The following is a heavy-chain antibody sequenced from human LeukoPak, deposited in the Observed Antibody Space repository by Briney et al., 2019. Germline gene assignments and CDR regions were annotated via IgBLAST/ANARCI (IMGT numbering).Heavy chain of an antibody. CDR1: GYTFTSYY. CDR2: INPSGGST. CDR3: ARDTFTHSSGYPYTHYYYYYMDV. D-gene: IGHD3-22*01. J-gene: IGHJ6*03. V-gene: IGHV1-46*01. Sequence: ASVKVSCKASGYTFTSYYTHWVRQAPGQGLEWMGIINPSGGSTSYAQKFQGRVTMTRDTSTSTVYMELSSLRSEDTAVYYCARDTFTHSSGYPYTHYYYYYMDVWGKGTTVTVSS.